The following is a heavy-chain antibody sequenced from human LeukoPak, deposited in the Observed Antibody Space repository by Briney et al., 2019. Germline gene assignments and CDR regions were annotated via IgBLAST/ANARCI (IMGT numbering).Heavy chain of an antibody. CDR1: GYSFTSYY. CDR3: ASTSSGWSPGDY. Sequence: ASVKVSCKASGYSFTSYYMHWVRQAPGQGLEWMGIINPSGGSTSYAQKFQGRVTMTRDTSTSTVYMELSSLRSEDTAVYYCASTSSGWSPGDYWGQGTLVTVSS. CDR2: INPSGGST. V-gene: IGHV1-46*01. J-gene: IGHJ4*02. D-gene: IGHD6-19*01.